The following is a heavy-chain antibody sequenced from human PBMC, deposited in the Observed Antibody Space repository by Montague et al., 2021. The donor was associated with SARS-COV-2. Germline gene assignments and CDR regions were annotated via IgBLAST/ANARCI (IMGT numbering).Heavy chain of an antibody. V-gene: IGHV4-31*03. CDR2: IYYSGST. CDR3: ARVRVVVPAATNWFDP. Sequence: TLSLTCTVSGGSISSGGYYWSWIRQHPGKGPEWIGYIYYSGSTYYNPSLKSRVTISVDTSKNQFSLKLSSVTAADTAVYYCARVRVVVPAATNWFDPWGQGTLVTVSS. D-gene: IGHD2-2*01. CDR1: GGSISSGGYY. J-gene: IGHJ5*02.